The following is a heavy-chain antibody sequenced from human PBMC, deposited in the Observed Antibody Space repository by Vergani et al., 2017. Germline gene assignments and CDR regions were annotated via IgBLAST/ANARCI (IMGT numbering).Heavy chain of an antibody. V-gene: IGHV3-7*01. CDR1: GFTFSSYA. CDR2: IKQDGSEK. J-gene: IGHJ3*02. CDR3: ARDQEDIVGATDAFDI. D-gene: IGHD1-26*01. Sequence: VQLVESGGGVVQPGRSLRLSCAASGFTFSSYAMHWVRQAPGKGLEWVANIKQDGSEKYYVDSVKGRFTISRDNAKNSLYLQMNSLRAEDTAVYYCARDQEDIVGATDAFDIWGQGTMVTVSS.